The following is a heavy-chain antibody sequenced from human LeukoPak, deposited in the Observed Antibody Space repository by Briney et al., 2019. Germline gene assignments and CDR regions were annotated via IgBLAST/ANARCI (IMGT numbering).Heavy chain of an antibody. CDR1: GFTFSSYA. V-gene: IGHV3-23*01. CDR3: ARDGDWFDP. D-gene: IGHD3-3*01. J-gene: IGHJ5*02. CDR2: ISGSGGST. Sequence: PGGSLRLSCAASGFTFSSYAMSWVRQAPGKGLEWVSAISGSGGSTYYADSVKGRFTISRDNAKHSLYLQMNSLRAEDTAVYYCARDGDWFDPWGQGTLVTVSS.